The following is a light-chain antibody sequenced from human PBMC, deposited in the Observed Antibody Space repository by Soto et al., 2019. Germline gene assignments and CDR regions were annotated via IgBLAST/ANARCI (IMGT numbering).Light chain of an antibody. CDR1: ISDIGAFTF. J-gene: IGLJ1*01. CDR2: DVN. Sequence: QSALTQPASVSGSPGQSITISCTGTISDIGAFTFVSWYQQHPGKVPKLMIFDVNRRPSGVSDRFSGSKSGNTASLTISGLQAEDEGDYYCSSYTSSSTHVFGSGTKLTVL. CDR3: SSYTSSSTHV. V-gene: IGLV2-14*03.